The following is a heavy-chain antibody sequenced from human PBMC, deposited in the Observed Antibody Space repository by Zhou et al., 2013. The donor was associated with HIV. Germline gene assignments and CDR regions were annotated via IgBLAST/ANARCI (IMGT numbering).Heavy chain of an antibody. J-gene: IGHJ3*02. V-gene: IGHV1-46*01. Sequence: QVQLVQSGAEVKKPGASVKVSCKASGYTFTSYYMHWVRQAPGQGLEWMGIINPSGGSTSYAQKFQGRVTMTRDTSTSTVYMELSSLRSEDTAVYYCARDRGIAAAAPDGAFDIWGQGTMVTVSS. CDR3: ARDRGIAAAAPDGAFDI. CDR2: INPSGGST. D-gene: IGHD6-13*01. CDR1: GYTFTSYY.